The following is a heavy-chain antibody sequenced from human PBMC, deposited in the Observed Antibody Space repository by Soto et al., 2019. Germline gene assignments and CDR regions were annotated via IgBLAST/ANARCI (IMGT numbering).Heavy chain of an antibody. CDR2: ISGSGNSP. J-gene: IGHJ4*02. Sequence: EVQLLESGGGLVQPGGSLRLSCAASAFTFSNYAMTWVRQAPGKGLEWVSTISGSGNSPYYADSVKGRFTISRDNSESTLYLQMHSLRAEDTAVYYCVKAVGFGGNSGLGHFDCWGQGTLVIVSS. D-gene: IGHD2-21*02. V-gene: IGHV3-23*01. CDR1: AFTFSNYA. CDR3: VKAVGFGGNSGLGHFDC.